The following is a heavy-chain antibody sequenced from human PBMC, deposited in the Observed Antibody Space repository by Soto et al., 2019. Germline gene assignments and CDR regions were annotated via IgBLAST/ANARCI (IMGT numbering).Heavy chain of an antibody. J-gene: IGHJ6*02. CDR3: TGRFYYYYYGMDV. Sequence: GGSLRLSCAASGFTFSNAWMSWVRQAPGKGLEWVGRIKSKTDGGTTDYAAPVKGRFTISRDDSKNTLYLQMNSLKTEDTAVYYCTGRFYYYYYGMDVWGQGTTVTVSS. V-gene: IGHV3-15*01. CDR1: GFTFSNAW. CDR2: IKSKTDGGTT.